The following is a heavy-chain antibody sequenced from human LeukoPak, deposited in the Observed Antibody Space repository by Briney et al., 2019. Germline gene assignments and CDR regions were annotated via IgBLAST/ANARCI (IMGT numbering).Heavy chain of an antibody. J-gene: IGHJ3*02. V-gene: IGHV3-66*04. CDR3: AKQPAGYSYGYDAFDI. D-gene: IGHD5-18*01. CDR2: LYTSGNT. CDR1: GFTVSSYY. Sequence: GGSLRLSCAASGFTVSSYYMNWVRQAPGKGLEWVSVLYTSGNTFYADSVKGRFTISRDNSKNTVYLQMNSLRAEDTAVYYCAKQPAGYSYGYDAFDIWGQGTMVTVSS.